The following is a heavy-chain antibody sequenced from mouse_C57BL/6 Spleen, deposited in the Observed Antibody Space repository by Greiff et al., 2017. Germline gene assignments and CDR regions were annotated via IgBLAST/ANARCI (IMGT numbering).Heavy chain of an antibody. CDR2: IDPSDSYT. Sequence: QVQLQQPGAELVMPGASVKLSCKASGYTFTSYWMHWVKQRPGQGLEWIGEIDPSDSYTNYNQKFKGKSTLTVDKSSSTAYMQLSSLTSEDSAVYYCAGSSGYWYFDVWGTGTTVTVSS. CDR1: GYTFTSYW. D-gene: IGHD3-2*02. V-gene: IGHV1-69*01. CDR3: AGSSGYWYFDV. J-gene: IGHJ1*03.